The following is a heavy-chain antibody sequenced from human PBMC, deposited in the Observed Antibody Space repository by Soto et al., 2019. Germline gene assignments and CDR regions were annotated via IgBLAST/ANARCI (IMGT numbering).Heavy chain of an antibody. CDR1: GYTFTGYD. CDR3: ARDQCSGDSCHTSPVFDY. D-gene: IGHD2-15*01. CDR2: INPNSGGT. V-gene: IGHV1-2*04. Sequence: QVQLVQSGAEVKKPGASVKVSCKASGYTFTGYDMHWVRQAPGQGLEWMGGINPNSGGTNYAQKFQGWVTMTNKTAISTDYTELRRLRSVDTAVYYCARDQCSGDSCHTSPVFDYWGQGTLVTVSS. J-gene: IGHJ4*02.